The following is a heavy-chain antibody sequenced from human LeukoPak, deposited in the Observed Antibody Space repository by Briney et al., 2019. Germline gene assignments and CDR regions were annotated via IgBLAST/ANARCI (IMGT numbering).Heavy chain of an antibody. CDR2: IYSGGNT. CDR1: GFTVSGIY. CDR3: ARGMQAGNYFDP. V-gene: IGHV3-53*01. J-gene: IGHJ5*02. Sequence: PGESLRLSCAASGFTVSGIYMSWVRQAPGRGLEGVSIIYSGGNTFYADSVRGRFTISRDNSKNTLYLQMNSLRAEDTAVYYCARGMQAGNYFDPWGQGTLVTVSS.